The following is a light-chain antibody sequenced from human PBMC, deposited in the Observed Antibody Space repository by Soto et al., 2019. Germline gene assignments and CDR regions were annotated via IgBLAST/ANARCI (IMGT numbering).Light chain of an antibody. Sequence: EIVLTQSPGTLCLSPGERATLSSSFSQSVSSNYVAWYQHKLGQAPRLLIYGAASRATGIPGRFSGSGSGTDFTLTISRLEPGDFAVYYCQQYGSSPATFGQGTRLEI. CDR2: GAA. V-gene: IGKV3-20*01. CDR3: QQYGSSPAT. CDR1: QSVSSNY. J-gene: IGKJ5*01.